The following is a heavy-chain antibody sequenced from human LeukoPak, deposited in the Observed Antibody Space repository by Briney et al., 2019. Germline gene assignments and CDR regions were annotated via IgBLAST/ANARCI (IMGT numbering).Heavy chain of an antibody. CDR2: IFHSGIA. D-gene: IGHD3-16*01. V-gene: IGHV4-38-2*01. CDR1: NYPITSDYY. J-gene: IGHJ6*03. Sequence: SETLSLTCEVSNYPITSDYYWVWIRQPPGQGLEWIGQIFHSGIAHYNLSLKSRVTMSVDTSRSQFSVNLNSVTAADTAVYYCARAGFGTAYNRFYYYMDVWGKGTTVTVSS. CDR3: ARAGFGTAYNRFYYYMDV.